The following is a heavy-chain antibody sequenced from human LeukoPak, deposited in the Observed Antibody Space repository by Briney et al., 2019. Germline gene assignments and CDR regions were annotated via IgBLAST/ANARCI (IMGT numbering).Heavy chain of an antibody. V-gene: IGHV4-38-2*02. D-gene: IGHD2-2*01. CDR2: IYHTSST. CDR1: GYSISSGYY. Sequence: TETLSLTCTVSGYSISSGYYWAWIRQTPGKGLEWIGSIYHTSSTYRNPSLRSRVTISVDTSKNQFSLNLTSLTAADTAVYYCARGGSRYQLLNWFDPWGQGTLVTVSS. J-gene: IGHJ5*02. CDR3: ARGGSRYQLLNWFDP.